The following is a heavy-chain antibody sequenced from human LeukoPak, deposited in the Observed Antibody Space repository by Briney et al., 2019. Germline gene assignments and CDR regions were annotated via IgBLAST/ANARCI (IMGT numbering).Heavy chain of an antibody. CDR3: AKRGVIPL. J-gene: IGHJ4*02. CDR2: IYSGGST. CDR1: EFSVGSNY. V-gene: IGHV3-66*01. D-gene: IGHD3-16*02. Sequence: GGSLRLSCAASEFSVGSNYMTWVRQAPGKGLEWVSLIYSGGSTYYADSVKGRFTISRDNSKNTLYLQMNSLRAEDTAVYYCAKRGVIPLWGQGTLVTVSS.